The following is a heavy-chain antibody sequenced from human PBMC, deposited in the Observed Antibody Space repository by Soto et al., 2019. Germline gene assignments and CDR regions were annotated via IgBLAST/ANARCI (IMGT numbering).Heavy chain of an antibody. J-gene: IGHJ5*02. Sequence: ASVKVSCKASGYTFTSYGITWVRQAPGQGLEWMGWISTHYGNTIYAQKLQGRVTMTTDTSASTAYMELRSLTSEDTAVYYCAKDFGGLYNWFDPWGQGTLVTVSS. D-gene: IGHD3-16*01. CDR1: GYTFTSYG. CDR2: ISTHYGNT. CDR3: AKDFGGLYNWFDP. V-gene: IGHV1-18*01.